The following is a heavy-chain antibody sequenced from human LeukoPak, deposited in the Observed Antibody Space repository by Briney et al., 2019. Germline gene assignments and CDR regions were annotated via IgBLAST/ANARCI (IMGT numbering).Heavy chain of an antibody. CDR3: ARLAHYYDSSGYFSPGAWFDP. CDR1: GYTFTSYG. Sequence: ASVKVSCKASGYTFTSYGISWVRQAPGQGLEWMGWISAYNGNTNYAQKVQGRVTMTTDTSTSTAYVELRSLRSDDTAVYYCARLAHYYDSSGYFSPGAWFDPWGQGTLVTVSS. CDR2: ISAYNGNT. D-gene: IGHD3-22*01. V-gene: IGHV1-18*01. J-gene: IGHJ5*02.